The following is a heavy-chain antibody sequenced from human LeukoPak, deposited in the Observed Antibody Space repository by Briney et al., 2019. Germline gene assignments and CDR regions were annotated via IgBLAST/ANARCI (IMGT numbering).Heavy chain of an antibody. CDR2: INPNSGAT. CDR1: GYTLTGYY. CDR3: ARAHMTTVTLGDY. J-gene: IGHJ4*02. D-gene: IGHD4-11*01. Sequence: ASVKVSCKASGYTLTGYYIHWVRQAPGQGLEWMGWINPNSGATNYAQKFQGRVTLTRDTPISTAYMEVSRLRSDDTAVYYCARAHMTTVTLGDYWGQGTLVTVSS. V-gene: IGHV1-2*02.